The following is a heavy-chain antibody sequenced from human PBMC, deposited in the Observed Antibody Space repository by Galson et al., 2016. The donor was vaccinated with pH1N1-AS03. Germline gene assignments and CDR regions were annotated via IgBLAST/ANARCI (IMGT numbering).Heavy chain of an antibody. CDR1: GGSISSHY. J-gene: IGHJ6*03. D-gene: IGHD3-10*01. CDR2: IYYSVTT. Sequence: ETLSLTCTVSGGSISSHYWSWIRRPPGKGLEWLGYIYYSVTTSYNPSLKSRVTISVDTSKNQFSLKLTSVTAADTAVYYCARDPSQSYYGRHYMDVWGKGTTVTVSS. V-gene: IGHV4-59*11. CDR3: ARDPSQSYYGRHYMDV.